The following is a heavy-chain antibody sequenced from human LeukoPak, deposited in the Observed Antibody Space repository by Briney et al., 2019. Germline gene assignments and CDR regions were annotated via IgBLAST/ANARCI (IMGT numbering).Heavy chain of an antibody. J-gene: IGHJ5*02. D-gene: IGHD2-2*01. CDR1: GYTFTSYY. V-gene: IGHV1-46*01. CDR3: AREICSSTSCYGRNYAWFDP. CDR2: INPSGGST. Sequence: GAPVKVSCKASGYTFTSYYMHWVRQAPGQGLEWMGIINPSGGSTSYAQKFQGRVTMTRDTSTSTVYMELSSLRSEDTAVYYCAREICSSTSCYGRNYAWFDPWGQGTLVTVSS.